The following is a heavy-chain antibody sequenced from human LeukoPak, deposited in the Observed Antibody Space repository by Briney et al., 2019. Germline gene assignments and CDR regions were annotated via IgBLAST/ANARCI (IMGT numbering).Heavy chain of an antibody. CDR2: IYYSGST. D-gene: IGHD3-16*01. CDR1: GGSISSSSYY. V-gene: IGHV4-39*01. CDR3: ASLSGGLFDY. Sequence: SETLSLTCTVSGGSISSSSYYWGWIRQPPGKGLEWIGSIYYSGSTYYNPSLKSRVTISVDKSKNQFSLKLSSVTAADTAVYYCASLSGGLFDYWGQGTLVTVSS. J-gene: IGHJ4*02.